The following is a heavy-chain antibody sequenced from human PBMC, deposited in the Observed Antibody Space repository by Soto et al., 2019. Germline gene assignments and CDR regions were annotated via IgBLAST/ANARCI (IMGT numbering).Heavy chain of an antibody. D-gene: IGHD2-8*01. J-gene: IGHJ4*02. CDR3: ARDNGYYDF. CDR1: GYTFSSYS. Sequence: ASVKVSCKTSGYTFSSYSINWVRQAPGQGLEWMAWISTTSGNTHYAERVQGRVTVTLDKSARTAFMEMWGLTSDDTAVYFCARDNGYYDFWGRGTLVTVSS. CDR2: ISTTSGNT. V-gene: IGHV1-18*01.